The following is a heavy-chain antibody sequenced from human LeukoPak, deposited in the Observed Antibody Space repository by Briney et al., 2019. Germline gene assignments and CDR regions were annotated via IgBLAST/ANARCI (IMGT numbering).Heavy chain of an antibody. Sequence: GGSLRLSCAASGFTVSNNYMSWVRQAPGKGLEWVSVIYSGGSTYYADSVKGRFTISRDNSKNTLYLQMNSLRAEDTAVYYCATYRIYYYMDVWGKGTTVTVSS. CDR3: ATYRIYYYMDV. CDR2: IYSGGST. D-gene: IGHD1-26*01. J-gene: IGHJ6*03. V-gene: IGHV3-53*01. CDR1: GFTVSNNY.